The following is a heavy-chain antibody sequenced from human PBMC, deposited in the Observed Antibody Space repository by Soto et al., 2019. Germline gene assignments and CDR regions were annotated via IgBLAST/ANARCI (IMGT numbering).Heavy chain of an antibody. CDR1: GFTFSSYA. D-gene: IGHD3-10*01. CDR2: ISGSGGST. V-gene: IGHV3-23*01. CDR3: AKDPPRGSGVPYYYGMDV. Sequence: GGSLRLSCAASGFTFSSYAMSWVRQAPGKGLEWVSAISGSGGSTYYADSVKGRFTISRDNSKNTLYLQMNSLRAEDTAVYYCAKDPPRGSGVPYYYGMDVWGQGTTVTVSS. J-gene: IGHJ6*02.